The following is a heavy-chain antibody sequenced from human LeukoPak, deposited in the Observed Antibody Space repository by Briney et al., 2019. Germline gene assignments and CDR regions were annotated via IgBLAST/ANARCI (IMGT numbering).Heavy chain of an antibody. CDR3: ARVGIRHDAFDI. V-gene: IGHV3-66*01. CDR1: GFTFDDYA. Sequence: GGSLRLSCAASGFTFDDYAMSWVRQAPGKGLEWVSVIYSGGSTYYADSVKGRFTISRDNSKNTLYLQMNSLRAEDTAVYYCARVGIRHDAFDIWGQGTMVTVSS. J-gene: IGHJ3*02. CDR2: IYSGGST.